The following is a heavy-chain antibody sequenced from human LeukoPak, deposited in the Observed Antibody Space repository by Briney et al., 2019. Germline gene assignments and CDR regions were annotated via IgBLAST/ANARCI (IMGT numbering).Heavy chain of an antibody. Sequence: GGSLRLSRAASGFTFSTYAMSWVRQAPGKGLEWVSLISGSGGNTYYADSVKGRFTVSRDNSKNTLYLQMNSLRAEDTAVYYCAKRYGDYAYDVFDIWGQGAMVTVSS. CDR3: AKRYGDYAYDVFDI. V-gene: IGHV3-23*01. D-gene: IGHD4-17*01. CDR2: ISGSGGNT. J-gene: IGHJ3*02. CDR1: GFTFSTYA.